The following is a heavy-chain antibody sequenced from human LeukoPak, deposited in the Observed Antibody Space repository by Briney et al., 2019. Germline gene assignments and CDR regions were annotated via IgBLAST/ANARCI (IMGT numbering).Heavy chain of an antibody. CDR3: ARGAWYYYDSSGYSVDY. V-gene: IGHV3-7*01. D-gene: IGHD3-22*01. J-gene: IGHJ4*02. CDR1: GFTFSSYW. Sequence: GGSLRLSCAASGFTFSSYWMSWVRQAPGKGLEWVANIKQDGSEKYYVDSVKGRFTISRDNAKNSLYLQMNSLRAEDTAVYYCARGAWYYYDSSGYSVDYWGQGTLVTVSS. CDR2: IKQDGSEK.